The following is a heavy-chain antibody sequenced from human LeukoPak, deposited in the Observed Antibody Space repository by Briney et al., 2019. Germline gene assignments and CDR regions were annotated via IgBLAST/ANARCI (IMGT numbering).Heavy chain of an antibody. J-gene: IGHJ5*02. CDR3: ARDTSEGDYAWWFDP. D-gene: IGHD3-16*01. CDR2: ISGYNGKT. Sequence: GASVKVSCKASGYTFTSYGISWVRQAPGQGLEWMGWISGYNGKTNYAQKLQGRVTMTTDTSTSTAYMELRSLRSDDTAVYFCARDTSEGDYAWWFDPWGQGTLVTVAS. V-gene: IGHV1-18*01. CDR1: GYTFTSYG.